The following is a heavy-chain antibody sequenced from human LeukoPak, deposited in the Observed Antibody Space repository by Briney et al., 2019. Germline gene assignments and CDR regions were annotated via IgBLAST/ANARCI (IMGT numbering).Heavy chain of an antibody. D-gene: IGHD2-2*01. Sequence: PSETLFLTCAVHGGSFSGYYWSWIRQPPGKGLEWIGEINHSGSTNYNPSLKSRVTISVDTSKNQFSLKLSSVTAADTAVYYCARVVVPAASPFDYWGQGTLVTVSS. V-gene: IGHV4-34*01. J-gene: IGHJ4*02. CDR1: GGSFSGYY. CDR3: ARVVVPAASPFDY. CDR2: INHSGST.